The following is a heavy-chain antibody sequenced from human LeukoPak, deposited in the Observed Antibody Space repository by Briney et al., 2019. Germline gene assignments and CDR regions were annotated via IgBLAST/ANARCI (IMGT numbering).Heavy chain of an antibody. Sequence: GGSLRLSCAATGFTFNNYAMNSVRQALGQGLEWLSYIRGGGGHTRYSDSVKGRFTISRDNSKNMLYLQMNSLRAEDTAIYYCAKCSASYYNDAFDIWGRGTMVTVSS. J-gene: IGHJ3*02. CDR3: AKCSASYYNDAFDI. D-gene: IGHD3-10*02. CDR2: IRGGGGHT. CDR1: GFTFNNYA. V-gene: IGHV3-23*01.